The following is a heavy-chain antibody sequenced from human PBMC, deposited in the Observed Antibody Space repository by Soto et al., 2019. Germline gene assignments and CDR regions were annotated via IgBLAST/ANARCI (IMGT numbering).Heavy chain of an antibody. Sequence: PGGSLRLSCAASGFTFSSYAMHWVRQAPGKGLEWVSAISGSGGSTYYADSVKGRFTVSRDNSKNTLYLQMNSLRAEDTAVYYCAKEAYCGGDCYYGYFQHWGQGTLVTVSS. CDR1: GFTFSSYA. J-gene: IGHJ1*01. CDR2: ISGSGGST. V-gene: IGHV3-23*01. CDR3: AKEAYCGGDCYYGYFQH. D-gene: IGHD2-21*02.